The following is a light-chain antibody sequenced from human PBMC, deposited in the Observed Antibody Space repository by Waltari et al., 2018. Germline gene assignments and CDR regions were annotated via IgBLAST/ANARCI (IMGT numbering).Light chain of an antibody. CDR2: DVT. CDR3: SSYTSSGTPYV. J-gene: IGLJ1*01. Sequence: HSALTQPASVSGSPGQSITISCPGTSSDVGGHNYISWYQQHPGKAPKLIIYDVTDRPSGVSNRFSGSKFGNTASLTISGLQAEDEADYYCSSYTSSGTPYVFGTGTRVTVL. V-gene: IGLV2-14*03. CDR1: SSDVGGHNY.